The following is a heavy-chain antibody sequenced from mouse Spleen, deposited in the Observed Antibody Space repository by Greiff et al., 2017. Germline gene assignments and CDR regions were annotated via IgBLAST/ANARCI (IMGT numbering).Heavy chain of an antibody. Sequence: EVKLVESVAELVRPGASVKLSCTASGFNIKNTYMHWVKQRPEQGLEWIGRIDPANGNTKYAPKFQGKATITADTSSNTAYLQLSSLTSEDTAIYYCASAGYTFYYAMDYWGQGTSVTVSS. CDR1: GFNIKNTY. V-gene: IGHV14-3*01. D-gene: IGHD1-2*01. J-gene: IGHJ4*01. CDR2: IDPANGNT. CDR3: ASAGYTFYYAMDY.